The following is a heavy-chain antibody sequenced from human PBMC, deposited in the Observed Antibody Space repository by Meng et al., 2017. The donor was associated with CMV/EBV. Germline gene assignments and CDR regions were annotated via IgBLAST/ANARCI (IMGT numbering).Heavy chain of an antibody. CDR1: GFTFSSYA. Sequence: GESLKISCTVSGFTFSSYAMHWVRQAPGKGLEWVAVISYDGSNKYYADSVKGRFTISRDNSKNTLYLQMNSLRAEDTAVYYCARGSAYSGSCVDYWGQGTLVTVSS. CDR3: ARGSAYSGSCVDY. CDR2: ISYDGSNK. D-gene: IGHD1-26*01. V-gene: IGHV3-30*04. J-gene: IGHJ4*02.